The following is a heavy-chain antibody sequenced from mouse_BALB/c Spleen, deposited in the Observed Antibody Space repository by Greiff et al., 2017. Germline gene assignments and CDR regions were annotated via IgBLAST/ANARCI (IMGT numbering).Heavy chain of an antibody. CDR2: IWSGGST. V-gene: IGHV2-2*02. D-gene: IGHD2-2*01. Sequence: QVQLQQSGPGLVQPSQSLSITCTVSGFSLPSYGVHWVRQSPGKGLEWLGVIWSGGSTDYNAAFISRLSISKDNSKSQVFFKMNSLQANDTAIYYCARGDYGYERFAYWGQGTLVTVTA. CDR1: GFSLPSYG. CDR3: ARGDYGYERFAY. J-gene: IGHJ3*01.